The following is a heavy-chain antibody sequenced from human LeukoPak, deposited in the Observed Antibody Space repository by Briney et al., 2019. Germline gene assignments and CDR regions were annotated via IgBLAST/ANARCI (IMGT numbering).Heavy chain of an antibody. CDR1: GFTFSSYA. Sequence: GGSLRLSCAASGFTFSSYAMHWVRQAPGKGLEWVAVISYDGSNKYYADSVKGRFTISRDNSKNTLYLQMNSLRAEDTAVYYCARDRSTVDTATLDYWGQGTLVTVSS. V-gene: IGHV3-30*04. D-gene: IGHD5-18*01. J-gene: IGHJ4*02. CDR3: ARDRSTVDTATLDY. CDR2: ISYDGSNK.